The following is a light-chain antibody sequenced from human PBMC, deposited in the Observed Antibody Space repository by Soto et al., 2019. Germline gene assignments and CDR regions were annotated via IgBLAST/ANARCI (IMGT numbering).Light chain of an antibody. Sequence: DIQMTQSPSSQYASVGERVTITFRASQSISSYLNWYQQKPGKAPKLLIYAASSLQCGVPSRFSGSGSGTDFTLTISSLQPEDFATYYCQQSYSTLTFGPGTKVDIK. CDR2: AAS. CDR1: QSISSY. J-gene: IGKJ3*01. V-gene: IGKV1-39*01. CDR3: QQSYSTLT.